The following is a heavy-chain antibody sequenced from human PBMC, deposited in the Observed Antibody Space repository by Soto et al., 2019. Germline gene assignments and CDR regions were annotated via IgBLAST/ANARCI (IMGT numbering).Heavy chain of an antibody. CDR3: ARAKTYDFWSGYAYYFDY. CDR1: GYTFTSYA. V-gene: IGHV1-3*01. CDR2: INAGNGNT. Sequence: ASVEVSCKASGYTFTSYAMHWVRQAPGQRLEWMGWINAGNGNTKYSQKFQGRVTITRDTSASTAYMELSSLRSEDTAVYYCARAKTYDFWSGYAYYFDYWGQGTLVTVSS. J-gene: IGHJ4*02. D-gene: IGHD3-3*01.